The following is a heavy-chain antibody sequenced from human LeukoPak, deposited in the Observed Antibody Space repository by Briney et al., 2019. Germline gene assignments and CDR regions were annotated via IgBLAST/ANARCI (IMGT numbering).Heavy chain of an antibody. CDR3: ARDKSGSYSLVGDY. Sequence: GGSLRLSCAASGFTVSSNYMSWVRQAPGKGLEWVSIIYSGDNTYYADSVKGRFTISRDNSKNTLYLQVNSLRAEDTAVYYCARDKSGSYSLVGDYWGQGTLVTVSS. CDR1: GFTVSSNY. J-gene: IGHJ4*02. D-gene: IGHD1-26*01. CDR2: IYSGDNT. V-gene: IGHV3-66*02.